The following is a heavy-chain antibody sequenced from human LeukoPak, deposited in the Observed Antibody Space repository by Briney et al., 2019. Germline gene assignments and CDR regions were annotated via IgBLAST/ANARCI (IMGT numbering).Heavy chain of an antibody. Sequence: GGSLRLSCAASGFTFSDYWMHWVRQAPGKGLVWVSRINTDDSSITYADSVKGRFTISRDNAKNTLYLQMNSLRAEDTAVYYCTSDPSLYDILTGNYRGGDYWGQGTLVTVSS. V-gene: IGHV3-74*01. CDR3: TSDPSLYDILTGNYRGGDY. J-gene: IGHJ4*02. CDR2: INTDDSSI. D-gene: IGHD3-9*01. CDR1: GFTFSDYW.